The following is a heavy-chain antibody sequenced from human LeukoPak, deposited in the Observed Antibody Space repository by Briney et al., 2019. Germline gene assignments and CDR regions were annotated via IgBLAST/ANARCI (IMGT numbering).Heavy chain of an antibody. D-gene: IGHD4-11*01. J-gene: IGHJ4*02. CDR2: INPGGSST. CDR3: ARSNQADDY. CDR1: GFTFSNYW. Sequence: GGSLRLSCAASGFTFSNYWMHWVRQVPGKGLAWVSRINPGGSSTTYADSVKGRFTISRDNAKNTLYLQMNSLRAEDTAVYYCARSNQADDYWGQGTLVTVSS. V-gene: IGHV3-74*01.